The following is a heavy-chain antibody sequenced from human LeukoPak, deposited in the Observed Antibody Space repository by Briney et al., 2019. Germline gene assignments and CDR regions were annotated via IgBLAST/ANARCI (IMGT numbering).Heavy chain of an antibody. V-gene: IGHV3-72*01. CDR1: GFTFSDHY. D-gene: IGHD4-17*01. J-gene: IGHJ4*02. Sequence: PGGSLRLSCAASGFTFSDHYMDWVRQAPGKGLEWVGRTRNKANSFTTEYAASVKGRFTISRDDSKNSLYLQMNSLITEDTAVYYCARAPKAYGGYYFDYWGQGTLVTVSS. CDR2: TRNKANSFTT. CDR3: ARAPKAYGGYYFDY.